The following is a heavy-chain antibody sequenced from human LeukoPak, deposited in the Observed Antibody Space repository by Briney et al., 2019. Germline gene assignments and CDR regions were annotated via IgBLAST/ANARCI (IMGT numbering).Heavy chain of an antibody. V-gene: IGHV4-59*08. D-gene: IGHD4-17*01. CDR1: GASISIYY. CDR3: ATKRVTTANYFDY. J-gene: IGHJ4*02. Sequence: SETQSLSCTVSGASISIYYWSWIRQPPGKGVEWIGYIHYSEGTRYTPSLKSRVTISVDTSKNQFYLRLSSVTAADTAVYYCATKRVTTANYFDYWGQGTLVTVSS. CDR2: IHYSEGT.